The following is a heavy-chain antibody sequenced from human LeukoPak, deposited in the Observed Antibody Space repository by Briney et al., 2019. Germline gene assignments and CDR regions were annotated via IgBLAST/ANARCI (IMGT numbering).Heavy chain of an antibody. J-gene: IGHJ4*02. V-gene: IGHV4-59*01. D-gene: IGHD1-26*01. CDR2: IYYSGST. CDR3: ARVVRGPFDY. CDR1: GGSISSYY. Sequence: SETLSLTCTVSGGSISSYYWSWIRQPPGKGLEWIGYIYYSGSTNYNPSLKSRDTISVDTSKNQFSLKLGSVTAADTAVYYCARVVRGPFDYWGQGTLVTVSS.